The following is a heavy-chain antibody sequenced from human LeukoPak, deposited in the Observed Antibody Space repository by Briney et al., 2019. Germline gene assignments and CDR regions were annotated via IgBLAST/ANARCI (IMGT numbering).Heavy chain of an antibody. CDR3: ATAPYYYDSSGYSEYFDY. Sequence: ASVKVSCKVSGYTLTELSMHWVRQPPGKGLEWMGGFDPEDGETIYAQKFQGRVTMTEDTSTDTAYMELSSLRSEDTAVYYCATAPYYYDSSGYSEYFDYWGQGTLVTVPS. J-gene: IGHJ4*02. V-gene: IGHV1-24*01. CDR2: FDPEDGET. D-gene: IGHD3-22*01. CDR1: GYTLTELS.